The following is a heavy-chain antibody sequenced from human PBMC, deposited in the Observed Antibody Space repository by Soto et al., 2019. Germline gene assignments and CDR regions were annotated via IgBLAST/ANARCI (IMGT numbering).Heavy chain of an antibody. V-gene: IGHV3-74*01. Sequence: HGGSLRLSCAASGLSFSSYWMHWVRQAPGKGLVWVSRINSDGSSTSYADSVKGRFTISRDNAKNTLYLQMNSLRAEDTAVYYCARGDTAMVSNGMDVWGQGTTVTVSS. CDR2: INSDGSST. CDR3: ARGDTAMVSNGMDV. D-gene: IGHD5-18*01. J-gene: IGHJ6*02. CDR1: GLSFSSYW.